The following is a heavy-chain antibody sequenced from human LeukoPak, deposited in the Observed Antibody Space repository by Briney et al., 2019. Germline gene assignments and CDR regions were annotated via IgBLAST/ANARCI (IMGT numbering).Heavy chain of an antibody. Sequence: SETLSLTCAVYGGSFSGYYWSWIRQPPGKGLEWIGEINHSGSTNYNPSLKSRVTISVDTSKNQFSLKLSSVTAADTAVYYCARGARLMSYCSGGSYYSDWFDPWGQGTLVTVSS. D-gene: IGHD2-15*01. CDR1: GGSFSGYY. J-gene: IGHJ5*02. V-gene: IGHV4-34*01. CDR2: INHSGST. CDR3: ARGARLMSYCSGGSYYSDWFDP.